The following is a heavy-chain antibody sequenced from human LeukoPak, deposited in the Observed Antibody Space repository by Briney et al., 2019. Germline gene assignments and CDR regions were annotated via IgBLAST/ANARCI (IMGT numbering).Heavy chain of an antibody. J-gene: IGHJ4*02. CDR3: ARDEKGGYNNR. V-gene: IGHV1-2*06. CDR2: INPNSGGT. D-gene: IGHD5-24*01. CDR1: GYTFTGYY. Sequence: ASVKVSCKASGYTFTGYYMHWVLQAPGQGLEWMGRINPNSGGTNYAQKFQGRVTMTRDTSISTAYMELSRLRSDDTAVYYCARDEKGGYNNRWGQGTLVTVSS.